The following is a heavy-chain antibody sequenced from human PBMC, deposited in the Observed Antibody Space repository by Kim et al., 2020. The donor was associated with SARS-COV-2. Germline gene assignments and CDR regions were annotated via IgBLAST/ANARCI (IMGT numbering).Heavy chain of an antibody. CDR3: ARVFYFRQQLVTWGYFDY. V-gene: IGHV3-64*01. CDR1: GFTFSSYA. CDR2: ISSNGGST. Sequence: GGSLRLSCAASGFTFSSYAMHWVRQAPGKGLEYVSAISSNGGSTYYANSVKGRFTISRDNSKNTLYLQMGSLRAEDMAVYYCARVFYFRQQLVTWGYFDYWGQGTLVTVSS. D-gene: IGHD6-13*01. J-gene: IGHJ4*02.